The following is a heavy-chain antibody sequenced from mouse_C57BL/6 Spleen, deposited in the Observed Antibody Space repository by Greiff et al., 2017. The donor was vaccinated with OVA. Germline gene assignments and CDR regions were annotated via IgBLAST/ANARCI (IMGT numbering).Heavy chain of an antibody. Sequence: QVQLQQSGPELVKPGASVKISCKASGYSFTSYYIHWVKQRPGQGLEWIGWIYPGSGNTKYNEKFKGKATLTADTSSSTAYMQLSSLTSEDSSVYYCARWWVVPFYAMDYWGQGTSVPVSS. CDR2: IYPGSGNT. CDR1: GYSFTSYY. D-gene: IGHD1-1*01. J-gene: IGHJ4*01. CDR3: ARWWVVPFYAMDY. V-gene: IGHV1-66*01.